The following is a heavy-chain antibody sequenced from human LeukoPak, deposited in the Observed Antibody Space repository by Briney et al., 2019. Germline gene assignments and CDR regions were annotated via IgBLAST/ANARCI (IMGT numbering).Heavy chain of an antibody. CDR3: ARGTGSSWFDP. D-gene: IGHD6-13*01. V-gene: IGHV1-2*02. Sequence: ASVKVSCKPSGSTFTAFNIHWVRQAPGQGLEWMGWINPNNGGTKCAQKFQGRVTMTRDTPISTASMELSSLTSDDTAVYYCARGTGSSWFDPWGQGTLVTVSS. CDR2: INPNNGGT. J-gene: IGHJ5*02. CDR1: GSTFTAFN.